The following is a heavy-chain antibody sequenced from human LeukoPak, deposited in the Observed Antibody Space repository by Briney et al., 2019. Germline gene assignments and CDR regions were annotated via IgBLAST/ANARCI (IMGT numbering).Heavy chain of an antibody. V-gene: IGHV3-21*01. CDR2: ISSSSSYI. CDR1: GFTFSSYS. J-gene: IGHJ4*02. D-gene: IGHD2-15*01. CDR3: ARGAEDIVVVVAATPDY. Sequence: GGSLRLSCAASGFTFSSYSMNWVRQAPGKGLEWVSSISSSSSYIYYADSVKGRFTISRDNAKNSLYLQMNSLRAEDTAVYYCARGAEDIVVVVAATPDYWGQGTLVTVSS.